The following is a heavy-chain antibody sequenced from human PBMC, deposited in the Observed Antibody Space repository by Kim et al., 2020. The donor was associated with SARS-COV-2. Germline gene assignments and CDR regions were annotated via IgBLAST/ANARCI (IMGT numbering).Heavy chain of an antibody. D-gene: IGHD3-10*01. Sequence: GGSLRLSCTASGFTFGDYAMSWFRQAPGKGLEWVGFIRSKAYGGTTEYAASVKGRFTISRDDSKSIAYLQMNSLKTEDTAVYYCTSSRQGSGGYYNYWGQGTLVTVSS. CDR1: GFTFGDYA. J-gene: IGHJ4*02. CDR3: TSSRQGSGGYYNY. CDR2: IRSKAYGGTT. V-gene: IGHV3-49*03.